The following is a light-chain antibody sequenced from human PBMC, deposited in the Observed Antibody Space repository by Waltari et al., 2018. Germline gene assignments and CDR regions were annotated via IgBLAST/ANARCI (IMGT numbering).Light chain of an antibody. CDR2: GAS. CDR1: QSISSH. Sequence: DIQMTQSPSSLSASVGDRVTITCPASQSISSHLSWYQLKPGKAPKLLIYGASSLQSGVPSRFSGSGSGTDFTLTISSLQPEDFATYYCQQSYSSPRTFGQGTRVEIK. CDR3: QQSYSSPRT. V-gene: IGKV1-39*01. J-gene: IGKJ1*01.